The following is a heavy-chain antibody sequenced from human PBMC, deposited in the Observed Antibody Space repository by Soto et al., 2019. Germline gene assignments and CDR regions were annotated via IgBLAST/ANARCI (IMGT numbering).Heavy chain of an antibody. D-gene: IGHD2-15*01. CDR2: IYHTGSI. J-gene: IGHJ4*02. V-gene: IGHV4-59*11. CDR1: GVSMSGHF. Sequence: QVQLQESGPGLVKPSETLSLTCTVSGVSMSGHFWNWIRQTPGRGLEWIGYIYHTGSIQYNPSLKSRVTISIDTSKSQSSLKLKSVTAADTATYYCAKLSAAERDSPCIIVFDSWGQGALVTVSA. CDR3: AKLSAAERDSPCIIVFDS.